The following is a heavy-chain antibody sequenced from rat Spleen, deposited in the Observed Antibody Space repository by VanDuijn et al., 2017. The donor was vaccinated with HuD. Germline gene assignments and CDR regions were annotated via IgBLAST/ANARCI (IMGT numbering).Heavy chain of an antibody. CDR3: ARAGYLRDWYFDF. J-gene: IGHJ1*01. V-gene: IGHV5S10*01. Sequence: EVQLVESGGGLVQPGRSLKLSCAASGFTFSDYNMAWVRQAPKKGLEWVATIIYDGSRTYYRDSVRGRFTISSDSARSTLYLQMDSLRSEDTATYYCARAGYLRDWYFDFWGPGTMVTVSS. CDR2: IIYDGSRT. D-gene: IGHD2-2*01. CDR1: GFTFSDYN.